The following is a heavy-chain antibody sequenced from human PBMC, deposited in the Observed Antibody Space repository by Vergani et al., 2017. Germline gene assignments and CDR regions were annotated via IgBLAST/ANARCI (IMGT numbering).Heavy chain of an antibody. CDR1: GGSISSSSYY. Sequence: QLQLQESGPGLVKPSETLSLTCTVSGGSISSSSYYWGWLRQPPGKGLEWIGSIYYSGSTYYNPSLKSRVTISVETSKNQFSLKLSSVTAADTAVYYCARHLRAAETYWGQGTLVTVSS. CDR2: IYYSGST. J-gene: IGHJ4*02. V-gene: IGHV4-39*01. CDR3: ARHLRAAETY. D-gene: IGHD6-13*01.